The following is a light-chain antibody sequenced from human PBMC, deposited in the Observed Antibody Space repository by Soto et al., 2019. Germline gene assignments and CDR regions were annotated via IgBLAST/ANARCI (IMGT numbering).Light chain of an antibody. V-gene: IGKV3-15*01. Sequence: EIVMTQSPATLSVSTGERATLSCRASQSVSSNLAWYQQKPGQAPRLLIYGASTRATGIPARFSGSGSGTEFTLTISSLQSEDFAVYYCQQYNNWPLLFGQGTKVDIK. CDR1: QSVSSN. J-gene: IGKJ1*01. CDR2: GAS. CDR3: QQYNNWPLL.